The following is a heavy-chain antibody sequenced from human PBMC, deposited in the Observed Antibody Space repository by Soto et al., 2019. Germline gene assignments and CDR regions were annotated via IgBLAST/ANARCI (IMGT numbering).Heavy chain of an antibody. V-gene: IGHV3-30*03. J-gene: IGHJ3*02. Sequence: QMQLVESGGGVVQPGTSLRLSCAASGFTISNYAMHWVRQAPGKGLEWVAVISYDGSNKYYGDSGKGRFTISRDNSKKTLYLQMSSLRSEDTAVYYCATLNMVYVGFTVLDIWGQGTVVTVSS. CDR3: ATLNMVYVGFTVLDI. D-gene: IGHD2-8*01. CDR1: GFTISNYA. CDR2: ISYDGSNK.